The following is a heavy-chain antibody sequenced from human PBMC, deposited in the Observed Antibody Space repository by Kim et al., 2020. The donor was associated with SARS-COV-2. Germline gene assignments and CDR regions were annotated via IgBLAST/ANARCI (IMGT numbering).Heavy chain of an antibody. J-gene: IGHJ5*02. Sequence: SETLSLTCTVSGGSISSGSYYWSWIRQPAGKGLEWIGRIYTSGSTNYNPSLKSRVTISVDTSKNQFSLKLSSVTAADTAVYYCARDVRSSSWYYPFDPWGQGTLVTVSS. CDR2: IYTSGST. D-gene: IGHD6-13*01. CDR3: ARDVRSSSWYYPFDP. CDR1: GGSISSGSYY. V-gene: IGHV4-61*02.